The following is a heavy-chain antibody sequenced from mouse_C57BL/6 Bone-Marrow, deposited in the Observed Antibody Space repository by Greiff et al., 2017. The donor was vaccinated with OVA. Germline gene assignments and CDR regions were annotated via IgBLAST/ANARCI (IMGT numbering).Heavy chain of an antibody. CDR1: GYTFTSHW. J-gene: IGHJ1*03. Sequence: VKLMESGPELVRPGASVKISCKAPGYTFTSHWMQWVRQRPGQGLEWIGEIFPGSGSTYYNEKFKGKATLTVDTSSSTAYMQLSSLTSEDSAVYSCARSYYYGSSYDWYFDVWGTGTTVTVSS. CDR3: ARSYYYGSSYDWYFDV. D-gene: IGHD1-1*01. CDR2: IFPGSGST. V-gene: IGHV1-56*01.